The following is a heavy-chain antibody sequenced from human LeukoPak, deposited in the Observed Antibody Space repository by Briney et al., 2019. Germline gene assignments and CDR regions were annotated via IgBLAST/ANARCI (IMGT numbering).Heavy chain of an antibody. CDR1: GGSVSSGSYC. CDR3: ARDSVDYYDSSGYDY. V-gene: IGHV4-61*01. J-gene: IGHJ4*02. CDR2: IYYSGST. Sequence: PSETLSLTCTVSGGSVSSGSYCWSWIRQPPGKGLEWIGYIYYSGSTNYNPSLKSRVTISVDTSKNQFSLKLSSVTAADTAVYYCARDSVDYYDSSGYDYWGQGTLVTVSS. D-gene: IGHD3-22*01.